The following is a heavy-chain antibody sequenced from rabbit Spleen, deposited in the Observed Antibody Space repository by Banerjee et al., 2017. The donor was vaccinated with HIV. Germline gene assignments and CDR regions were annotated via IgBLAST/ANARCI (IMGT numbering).Heavy chain of an antibody. CDR2: VGTGSGRT. V-gene: IGHV1S40*01. J-gene: IGHJ3*01. Sequence: QSSEESGGDLVKPGASLTLSCTASGFSFSGGYWISWVRQAPGKGLEWIACVGTGSGRTYYANWAKGRSTISNTSTTVTLQMTSLTAADTATYFCARDTSSSFSSYGMDLWGQGTLVTVS. CDR3: ARDTSSSFSSYGMDL. CDR1: GFSFSGGYW. D-gene: IGHD1-1*01.